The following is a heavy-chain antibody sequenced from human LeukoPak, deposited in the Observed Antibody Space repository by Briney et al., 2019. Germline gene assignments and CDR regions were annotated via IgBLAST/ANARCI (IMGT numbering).Heavy chain of an antibody. CDR3: ARSPYYYDSSPPII. J-gene: IGHJ3*02. D-gene: IGHD3-22*01. V-gene: IGHV3-21*01. Sequence: KPGGSLRLSCAASGFTFSSYSMNWVRQAPGKGLEWVSSISSSSSYIYYADSVKGRFTISRDNSKNTLYLQMNSLRAEDTAVYYCARSPYYYDSSPPIIWGQGTMVTVSS. CDR1: GFTFSSYS. CDR2: ISSSSSYI.